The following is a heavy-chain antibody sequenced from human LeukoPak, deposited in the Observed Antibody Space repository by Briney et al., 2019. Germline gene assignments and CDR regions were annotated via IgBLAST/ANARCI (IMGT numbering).Heavy chain of an antibody. Sequence: GGSLRLSCAASGYTFSSYEMNWVRQAPGKGLEWVSYISSSGSAIYYRDSVRGRFNISRDNAKNSLYLQKNSLRAEDTAVYYCAREWGIAAAGTFDYWGQGTLVTVSS. CDR2: ISSSGSAI. V-gene: IGHV3-48*03. CDR1: GYTFSSYE. D-gene: IGHD6-13*01. CDR3: AREWGIAAAGTFDY. J-gene: IGHJ4*02.